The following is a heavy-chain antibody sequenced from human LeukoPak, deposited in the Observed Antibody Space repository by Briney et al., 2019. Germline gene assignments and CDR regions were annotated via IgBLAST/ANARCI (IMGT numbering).Heavy chain of an antibody. CDR1: GGSFSGYY. D-gene: IGHD1-26*01. Sequence: PSETLSLTCAVYGGSFSGYYWSWIRQPPGKGLEWIGEINHSGSTKYNPSLKSRVTISVDTSKNQFSLKLSSVTAADTAVYYCARYRAGANDAFDIWGQGTMVTVSS. CDR3: ARYRAGANDAFDI. J-gene: IGHJ3*02. V-gene: IGHV4-34*01. CDR2: INHSGST.